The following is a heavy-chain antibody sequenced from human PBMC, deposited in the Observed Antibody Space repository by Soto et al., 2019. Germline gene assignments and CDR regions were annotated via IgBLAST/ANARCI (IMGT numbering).Heavy chain of an antibody. CDR3: ARDDGTTWRLDC. CDR2: IYPGNGNT. V-gene: IGHV1-3*01. J-gene: IGHJ4*02. Sequence: ASVNVSCKASGYNFRTYSMHWVRQAPGRRPEWMGWIYPGNGNTQYSQKFQGRVTITRDTSASTVYMELSGLTSEDTAVYFCARDDGTTWRLDCWGQGTLVTVSS. CDR1: GYNFRTYS.